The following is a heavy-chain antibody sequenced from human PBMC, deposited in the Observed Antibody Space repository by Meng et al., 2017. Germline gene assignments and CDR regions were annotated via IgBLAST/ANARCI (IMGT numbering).Heavy chain of an antibody. CDR1: CGSISSSSYY. CDR2: IYYSGST. CDR3: ARVPYYGSGSYQYNWFDP. D-gene: IGHD3-10*01. J-gene: IGHJ5*02. Sequence: LQVHGQGPGLGNPPLSLSLICTFSCGSISSSSYYWGWIRQPPGKGLEWIGSIYYSGSTYYNPSLKSRVTISVDTSKNQFSLKLSSVTAADTAVYYCARVPYYGSGSYQYNWFDPWGQGTLVTVSS. V-gene: IGHV4-39*07.